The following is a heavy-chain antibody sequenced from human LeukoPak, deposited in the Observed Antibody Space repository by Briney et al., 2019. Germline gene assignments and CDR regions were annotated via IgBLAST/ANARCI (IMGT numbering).Heavy chain of an antibody. CDR1: EFTFSSYS. J-gene: IGHJ4*02. Sequence: PGGSLRLSCAASEFTFSSYSMNWVRQAPGKGLEWVSYITNSGNSKSYADSVKGRFTISRDNTKNSLYLQMNGLRAEDTAVYYCAKYAPPTTVVTRFFDYWGQGTLVTVSS. V-gene: IGHV3-48*01. D-gene: IGHD4-23*01. CDR3: AKYAPPTTVVTRFFDY. CDR2: ITNSGNSK.